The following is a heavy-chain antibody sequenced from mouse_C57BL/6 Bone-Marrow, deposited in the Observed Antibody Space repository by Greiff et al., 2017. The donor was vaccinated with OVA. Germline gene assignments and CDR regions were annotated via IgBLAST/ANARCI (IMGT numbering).Heavy chain of an antibody. Sequence: QVQLKESGPGLVQPSQSLSITCTVSGFSLTSYGVHWVRQSPGKGLEWLGVIWRGGSTDYNAAFMSRLSITKDNSKSQVFFKMNSLQADDTAIYYCANLYGSSYHWYFDVWGTGTTVTVSS. CDR3: ANLYGSSYHWYFDV. V-gene: IGHV2-5*01. J-gene: IGHJ1*03. CDR2: IWRGGST. CDR1: GFSLTSYG. D-gene: IGHD1-1*01.